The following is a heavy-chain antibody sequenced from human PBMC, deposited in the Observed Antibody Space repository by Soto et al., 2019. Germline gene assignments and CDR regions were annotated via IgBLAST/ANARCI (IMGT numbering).Heavy chain of an antibody. CDR1: GYTFTGYY. CDR3: ERGPNTSMIVARGWFDP. D-gene: IGHD3-22*01. Sequence: QVQLVQSGAEVKKPGASVKVSCKASGYTFTGYYMHWVRQAPGQGLEWMGWINPNSGGTNYAQKFQGWVTMTRDTSISTAYMELSRLRSDDTAVYYCERGPNTSMIVARGWFDPWGQGTLVTVSS. V-gene: IGHV1-2*04. CDR2: INPNSGGT. J-gene: IGHJ5*02.